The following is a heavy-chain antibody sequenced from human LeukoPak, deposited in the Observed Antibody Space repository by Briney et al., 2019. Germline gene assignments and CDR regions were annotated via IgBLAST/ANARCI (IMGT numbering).Heavy chain of an antibody. J-gene: IGHJ4*02. V-gene: IGHV3-30*02. CDR1: GFTFRTYG. D-gene: IGHD7-27*01. Sequence: GGSLRLSCAASGFTFRTYGMHWVRQSPGRGLEWVSFIRYDGSNKYYADSVKGRFTISRDNSKNTLYLQMNSLRAEDTAVYYCARGILNWGSLDYWGQGTLVTVSS. CDR2: IRYDGSNK. CDR3: ARGILNWGSLDY.